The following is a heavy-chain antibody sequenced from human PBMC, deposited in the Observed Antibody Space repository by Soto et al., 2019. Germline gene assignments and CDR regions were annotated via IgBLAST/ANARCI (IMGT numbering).Heavy chain of an antibody. J-gene: IGHJ6*02. Sequence: PGESLKISCKGSGYSFTTYWIGWVRQMPGKGLEWMGIIYPGDSDTRYSPSFQGQVTISADKSINTAYLQWTSLKASDTAMYYCARRGEYQPLPFGMDVWGQGTTVTVSS. D-gene: IGHD2-2*01. CDR2: IYPGDSDT. CDR3: ARRGEYQPLPFGMDV. V-gene: IGHV5-51*01. CDR1: GYSFTTYW.